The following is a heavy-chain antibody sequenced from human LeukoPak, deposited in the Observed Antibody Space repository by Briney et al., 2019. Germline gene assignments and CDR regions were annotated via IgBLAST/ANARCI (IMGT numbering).Heavy chain of an antibody. D-gene: IGHD5-18*01. CDR3: ARGGYSYGPFDY. CDR2: IYSGGNT. Sequence: GGSLRLSCAASGFTVSNNYMSWVRQAPGKGLEWVSVIYSGGNTYYADSVKGRFTISRDTSKNTLDLQMNSLRAEDTAVYYCARGGYSYGPFDYWGQGTLVTVSS. CDR1: GFTVSNNY. J-gene: IGHJ4*02. V-gene: IGHV3-66*01.